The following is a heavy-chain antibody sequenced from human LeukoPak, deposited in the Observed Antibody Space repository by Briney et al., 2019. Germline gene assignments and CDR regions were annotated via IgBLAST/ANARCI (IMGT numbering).Heavy chain of an antibody. CDR1: GGSVSSDSYF. CDR2: IYYSGST. J-gene: IGHJ4*02. Sequence: SETLSLTCTVSGGSVSSDSYFWTWIRQPPGKGLEWIGYIYYSGSTNYNPSLKSRVTISLDTSKSQISLKLSSVTAADTAVYYCARGQRRLQDYWDQGTLVTVSS. V-gene: IGHV4-61*01. CDR3: ARGQRRLQDY.